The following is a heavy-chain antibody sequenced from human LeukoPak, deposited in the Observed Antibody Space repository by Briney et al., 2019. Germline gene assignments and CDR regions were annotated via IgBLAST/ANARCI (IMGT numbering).Heavy chain of an antibody. CDR3: ARDLWSNSWYGDY. Sequence: GGSLRLSCAASGFTFSSYAMSWVRQAPGKGLEWVSAISGSGGSTYYADSVKGRFTISRDNAKNSLYLQMNSLRAEDTSVYYCARDLWSNSWYGDYWGQGTLVTVSS. J-gene: IGHJ4*02. CDR1: GFTFSSYA. D-gene: IGHD3-10*01. V-gene: IGHV3-23*01. CDR2: ISGSGGST.